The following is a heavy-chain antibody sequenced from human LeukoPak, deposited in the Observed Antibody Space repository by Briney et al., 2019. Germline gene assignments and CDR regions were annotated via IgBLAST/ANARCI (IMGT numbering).Heavy chain of an antibody. V-gene: IGHV4-59*08. D-gene: IGHD6-19*01. CDR1: GGSISSYY. CDR2: MYYSGST. CDR3: ARNLGSGWYYDY. Sequence: PSETLSLTCTVSGGSISSYYWSWIRQPPGEGLEWIGYMYYSGSTSYNPSLRSRVTISVDTSKNQFSLKVSSATAADTAVYYCARNLGSGWYYDYWGQGILVTVSS. J-gene: IGHJ4*02.